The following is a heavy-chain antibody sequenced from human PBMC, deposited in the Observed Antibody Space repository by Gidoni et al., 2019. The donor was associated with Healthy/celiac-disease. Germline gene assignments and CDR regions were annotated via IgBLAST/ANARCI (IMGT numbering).Heavy chain of an antibody. CDR2: MNPNSGNT. CDR1: RYTFTSYD. V-gene: IGHV1-8*01. D-gene: IGHD2-15*01. CDR3: ARPASLGYCSGGSCTPTEYFQH. J-gene: IGHJ1*01. Sequence: QVQLVQSGAEVKKPGASVKVSCKASRYTFTSYDINWVRQATGQGLEWMGWMNPNSGNTGYAQKFQGRVTMTRNTSISTAYMELSSLRSEDTAVYYCARPASLGYCSGGSCTPTEYFQHWGQGTLVTVSS.